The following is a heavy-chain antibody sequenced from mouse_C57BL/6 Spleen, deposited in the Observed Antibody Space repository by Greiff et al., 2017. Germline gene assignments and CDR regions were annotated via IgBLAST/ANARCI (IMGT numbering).Heavy chain of an antibody. J-gene: IGHJ2*01. CDR2: ISSGGSYT. D-gene: IGHD2-5*01. Sequence: EVKLVESGGDLVKPGGSLKLSCAASGFTFSSYGMYWVRQTPDKRLEWVATISSGGSYTYYPDSVKGRFTISRDNAKTTLYLHMSRLKSDDTAMYYFARHGSNYYFDYWGQGTTLTVSS. V-gene: IGHV5-6*01. CDR3: ARHGSNYYFDY. CDR1: GFTFSSYG.